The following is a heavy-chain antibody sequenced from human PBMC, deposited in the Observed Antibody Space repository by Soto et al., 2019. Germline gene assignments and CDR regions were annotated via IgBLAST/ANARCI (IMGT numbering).Heavy chain of an antibody. CDR1: GFTFSSYA. J-gene: IGHJ6*02. V-gene: IGHV3-30-3*01. Sequence: GGSLRLSCAASGFTFSSYAMHWVRQAPGKGLEWVAVISYDGSNKYYADSVKGRFTISRDNSKNTLYLQMNSLRAEDTAVYYCASEEQWPKEDYGMDVWGQGTTVTVSS. CDR3: ASEEQWPKEDYGMDV. D-gene: IGHD6-19*01. CDR2: ISYDGSNK.